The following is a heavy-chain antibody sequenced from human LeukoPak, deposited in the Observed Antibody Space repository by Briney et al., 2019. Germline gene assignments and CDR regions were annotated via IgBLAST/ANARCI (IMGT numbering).Heavy chain of an antibody. CDR3: ARDGDKTDAFDI. Sequence: SETLSLTCTVSGGSISSGGYYWSWIRQHPGKGLEWTGYIYYSGSTYYNPSLKSRVTISVDTSKDQFSLKLSSVTAADTAVYYCARDGDKTDAFDIWGQGTMVTVSS. CDR2: IYYSGST. D-gene: IGHD7-27*01. CDR1: GGSISSGGYY. J-gene: IGHJ3*02. V-gene: IGHV4-31*03.